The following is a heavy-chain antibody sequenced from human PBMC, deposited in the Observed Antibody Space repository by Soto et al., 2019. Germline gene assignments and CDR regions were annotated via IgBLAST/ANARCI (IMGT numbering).Heavy chain of an antibody. J-gene: IGHJ6*02. Sequence: ASVKVSCKASGYTFTSYGINRVRHAPGQGLGWMGMISACGGSTSYAQKFQGRVTMTRDTSTSTVYMELSSLRSEDTAVYYCAREDYGDYYYYGMDVWGQGTTVTVSS. CDR3: AREDYGDYYYYGMDV. CDR2: ISACGGST. V-gene: IGHV1-46*01. CDR1: GYTFTSYG. D-gene: IGHD4-17*01.